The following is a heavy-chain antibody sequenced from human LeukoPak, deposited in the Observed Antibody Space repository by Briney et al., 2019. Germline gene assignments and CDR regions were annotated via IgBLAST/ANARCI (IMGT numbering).Heavy chain of an antibody. CDR2: INHSGST. CDR1: GGSFSGYY. D-gene: IGHD2-2*01. V-gene: IGHV4-34*01. J-gene: IGHJ4*02. Sequence: SETLSLTCAVYGGSFSGYYWSWIRQPPGKGLEWIGEINHSGSTNYNPSLKSRVTISVDTSKNQFSLKLSSVTAADTAVYYCARHSTCSSTSCATLFDYWGQGTLVTVSS. CDR3: ARHSTCSSTSCATLFDY.